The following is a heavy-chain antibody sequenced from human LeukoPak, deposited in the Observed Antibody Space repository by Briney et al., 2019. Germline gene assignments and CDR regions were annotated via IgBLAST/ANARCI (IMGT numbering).Heavy chain of an antibody. Sequence: PSETLSLTCTVSGYSISSGYYWGWIRQPPGKGLEWIGSIYHSGSTNYNPSLKSRVTISVDTSKNQFSLKLSSVTAADTAVYYCARQGPKYYYGSGRSKFDPWGQGTLVTVSS. CDR3: ARQGPKYYYGSGRSKFDP. D-gene: IGHD3-10*01. V-gene: IGHV4-38-2*02. CDR1: GYSISSGYY. CDR2: IYHSGST. J-gene: IGHJ5*02.